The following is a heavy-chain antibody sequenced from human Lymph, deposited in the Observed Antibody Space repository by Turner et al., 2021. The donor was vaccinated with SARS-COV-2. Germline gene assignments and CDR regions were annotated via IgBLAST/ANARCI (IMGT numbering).Heavy chain of an antibody. D-gene: IGHD3-3*01. CDR3: ASNFWCAYRLDY. V-gene: IGHV3-30-3*01. CDR2: ISYDGSNK. CDR1: GFTLSSYA. Sequence: QVQLVESGGGVVQPGRSLRLSCAASGFTLSSYAMHWVRQAPGKGLEWVAVISYDGSNKYYADSVKGRFTISRDNSKNTLYLQMNSLRAEDTAVYYCASNFWCAYRLDYWGQGTLVTVSS. J-gene: IGHJ4*02.